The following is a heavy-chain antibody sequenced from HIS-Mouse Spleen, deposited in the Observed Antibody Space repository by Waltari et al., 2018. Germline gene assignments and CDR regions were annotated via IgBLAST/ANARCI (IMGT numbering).Heavy chain of an antibody. Sequence: QLQLQESGPGLVKPSETLSLTCTVSGGSISSRSSYWGWIRQPPGKGLEGIGSLYSSGSTYYNPSLKSRVTISVDTSKNQFSLKLSSVTAADTAVYYCAREIPYSSSWYDWYFDLWGRGTLVTVSS. J-gene: IGHJ2*01. CDR3: AREIPYSSSWYDWYFDL. CDR2: LYSSGST. D-gene: IGHD6-13*01. CDR1: GGSISSRSSY. V-gene: IGHV4-39*07.